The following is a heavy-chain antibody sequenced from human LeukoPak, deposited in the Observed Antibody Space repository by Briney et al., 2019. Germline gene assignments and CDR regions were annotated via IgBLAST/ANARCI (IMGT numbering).Heavy chain of an antibody. CDR2: ISSSSSYI. D-gene: IGHD3-10*01. CDR3: ARNLPYNYYGSGSYYTAIDY. J-gene: IGHJ4*02. CDR1: GFTFSSFS. V-gene: IGHV3-21*01. Sequence: GGSLRLSCAAFGFTFSSFSMNWVRQAPGMGLGWVSSISSSSSYIYYADSVKGRFTISRDNAKNSLYLQMNSLRAEDTAVYYCARNLPYNYYGSGSYYTAIDYWGQGTLVTVSS.